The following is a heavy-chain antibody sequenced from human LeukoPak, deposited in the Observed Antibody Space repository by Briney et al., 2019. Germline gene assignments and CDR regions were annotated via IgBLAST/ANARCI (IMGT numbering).Heavy chain of an antibody. CDR1: GLSFSSHA. CDR3: AKDSRYHLLKGETSWFDP. D-gene: IGHD2-2*01. J-gene: IGHJ5*02. Sequence: PGGSLRLSCAASGLSFSSHAMTWVRQAPGKGLEWVSSILGTGGTTYYADSVRGRFTISRDNSKNTLYLQMNSLRAEDTAVYYCAKDSRYHLLKGETSWFDPWGQGTLVTVSS. CDR2: ILGTGGTT. V-gene: IGHV3-23*01.